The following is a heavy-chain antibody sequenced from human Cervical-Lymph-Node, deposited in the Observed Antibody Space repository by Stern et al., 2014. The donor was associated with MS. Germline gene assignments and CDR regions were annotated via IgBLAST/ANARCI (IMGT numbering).Heavy chain of an antibody. Sequence: QVQLVDSGGGVVQPGRSLRLSCAASGFTFSSSGMHWVRQAPGKGLEWLAIINYDGSKSSYTDSGKGRFPISHDHCKKTLYLQMNSLRAEDTAVYYCAREGGNTAEYFQHWGQGTLVTVSS. J-gene: IGHJ1*01. CDR3: AREGGNTAEYFQH. CDR1: GFTFSSSG. D-gene: IGHD4-23*01. V-gene: IGHV3-33*01. CDR2: INYDGSKS.